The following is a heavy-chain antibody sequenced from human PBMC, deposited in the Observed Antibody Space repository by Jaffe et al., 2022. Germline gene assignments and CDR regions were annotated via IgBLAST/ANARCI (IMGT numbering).Heavy chain of an antibody. Sequence: QVQLVQSGAEVKKPGASVKVSCKASGYTFTGYYMHWVRQAPGQGLEWMGRINPNSGGTNYAQKFQGRVTMTRDTSISTAYMELSRLRSDDTAVYYCARDRVGFFSFLVSSSESLRGRYFDYWGQGTLVTVSS. CDR3: ARDRVGFFSFLVSSSESLRGRYFDY. D-gene: IGHD5-12*01. CDR1: GYTFTGYY. J-gene: IGHJ4*02. V-gene: IGHV1-2*06. CDR2: INPNSGGT.